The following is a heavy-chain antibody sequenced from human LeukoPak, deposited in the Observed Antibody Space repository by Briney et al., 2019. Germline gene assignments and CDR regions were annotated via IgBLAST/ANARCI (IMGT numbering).Heavy chain of an antibody. D-gene: IGHD6-13*01. Sequence: PGGSLRLSCAASGFTFDDYAMHWVRQAPGKGLEWVSLISWDGGSTYYADTVKGRFTISRDNSKNSLYLQMNSLRAKDTALYYCAKDIRGSTSWYGLDYWGQGTLVTVSS. CDR3: AKDIRGSTSWYGLDY. CDR1: GFTFDDYA. CDR2: ISWDGGST. V-gene: IGHV3-43D*03. J-gene: IGHJ4*02.